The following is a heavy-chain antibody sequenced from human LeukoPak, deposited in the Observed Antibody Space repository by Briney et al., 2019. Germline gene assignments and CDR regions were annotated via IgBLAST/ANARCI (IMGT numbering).Heavy chain of an antibody. D-gene: IGHD4-23*01. J-gene: IGHJ4*02. Sequence: SGPTLVKPTQTLTLTCTFSGFSLSTSGVGVGWIRQPPGKALEWLALIYWDDDKRYSPSLKSRLTITKDTPKNQVVLTMTNMDPVDTATYYCAHSCGGGNSAYFDYWGQGTLVTVSS. CDR2: IYWDDDK. CDR3: AHSCGGGNSAYFDY. CDR1: GFSLSTSGVG. V-gene: IGHV2-5*02.